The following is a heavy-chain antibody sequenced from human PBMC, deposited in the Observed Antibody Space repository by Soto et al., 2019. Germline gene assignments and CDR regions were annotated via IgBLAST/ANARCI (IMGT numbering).Heavy chain of an antibody. CDR2: ISWDGGST. J-gene: IGHJ6*02. CDR1: GFPFDDYT. CDR3: ARDGYDYHYYYGLDV. V-gene: IGHV3-43*01. Sequence: PGGSLRLSCAASGFPFDDYTMHWVRQAPGKGLEWVSLISWDGGSTDYADSVKGRFTISRDNSKKSLFLEMNSLRTEDTALYYCARDGYDYHYYYGLDVWGQGTTVTVSS. D-gene: IGHD5-12*01.